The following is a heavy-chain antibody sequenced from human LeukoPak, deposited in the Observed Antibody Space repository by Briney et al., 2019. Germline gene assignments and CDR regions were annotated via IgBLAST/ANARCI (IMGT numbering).Heavy chain of an antibody. CDR1: GFTFSSYS. V-gene: IGHV3-48*04. Sequence: GGSLRLSCAASGFTFSSYSMNWVRQAPGKGLEWVSYISSSSSTIYYADSVKGRFTISRDNAKNSLYLQMNSLRAEATAIYYCAKDRYSSSTSYYSSFDYWGQGTLVTVSS. J-gene: IGHJ4*02. CDR3: AKDRYSSSTSYYSSFDY. CDR2: ISSSSSTI. D-gene: IGHD2-2*01.